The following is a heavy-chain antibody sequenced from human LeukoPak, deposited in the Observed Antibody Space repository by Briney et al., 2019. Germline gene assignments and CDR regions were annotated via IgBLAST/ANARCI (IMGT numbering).Heavy chain of an antibody. CDR1: GYSISRGYY. J-gene: IGHJ3*02. Sequence: PSETLSLTCNVSGYSISRGYYWGWIRQPPGKGLEWIGYIYYSGSTNYNPSLKSRVTISVDASKNQFSLKLSSVTAADTAVYYCTAGGLLFSAFDIWGQGTMVTVSS. CDR2: IYYSGST. V-gene: IGHV4-38-2*02. D-gene: IGHD3-16*01. CDR3: TAGGLLFSAFDI.